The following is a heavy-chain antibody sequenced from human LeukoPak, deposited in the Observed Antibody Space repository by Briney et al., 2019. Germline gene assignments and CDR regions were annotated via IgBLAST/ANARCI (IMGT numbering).Heavy chain of an antibody. CDR1: EYTFTGYY. CDR3: ARPSKYGDCVLDY. D-gene: IGHD4-17*01. Sequence: GASVKVSCKASEYTFTGYYMHWVRQAPGQGLEWMGRINPNNGGAKYAQKFQGRVTITTDESTSTAYMELSSLRSEDTAVYYCARPSKYGDCVLDYWGQGTLVTVSS. V-gene: IGHV1-2*06. CDR2: INPNNGGA. J-gene: IGHJ4*02.